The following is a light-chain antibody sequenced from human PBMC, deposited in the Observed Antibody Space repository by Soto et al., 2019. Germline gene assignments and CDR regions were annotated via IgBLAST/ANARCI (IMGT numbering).Light chain of an antibody. Sequence: EIVMTQSPATLSVSPGERATLSCRASQTFSSNLAWYQQKPGQAPRHLIYGASTRATGIPARFSGSGSGTEFTRTISSLQSEDFAVYYCQQYNNWPRTFGQGTKVEIK. J-gene: IGKJ1*01. V-gene: IGKV3-15*01. CDR3: QQYNNWPRT. CDR1: QTFSSN. CDR2: GAS.